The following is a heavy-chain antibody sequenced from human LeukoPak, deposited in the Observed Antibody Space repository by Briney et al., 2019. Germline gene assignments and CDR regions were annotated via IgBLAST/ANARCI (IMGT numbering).Heavy chain of an antibody. CDR2: IYNDGKT. CDR3: ARNFQGEYFDY. Sequence: GGSLRLSCAASGFTVSSNYMSWVRQAPGKGLEWVSLIYNDGKTHYTDSVKGRFTISRDNSENTLYLQMNSLRTEDTAVYYCARNFQGEYFDYWGQGTLVTVSS. J-gene: IGHJ4*02. CDR1: GFTVSSNY. D-gene: IGHD3-10*01. V-gene: IGHV3-53*01.